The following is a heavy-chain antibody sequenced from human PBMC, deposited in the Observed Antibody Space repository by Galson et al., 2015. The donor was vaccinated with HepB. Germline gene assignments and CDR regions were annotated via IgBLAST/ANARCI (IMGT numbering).Heavy chain of an antibody. V-gene: IGHV1-8*01. CDR3: ARNLPKTGDFDF. J-gene: IGHJ4*02. Sequence: SVKVSCKASGYTFSTYDINWVRQATGRGLEWLGWMSPNSGYTGYAQEFQDRVTMTRDTSISTAYLELNSLRAEDTAVYYCARNLPKTGDFDFWGQGTLVTVSS. D-gene: IGHD7-27*01. CDR2: MSPNSGYT. CDR1: GYTFSTYD.